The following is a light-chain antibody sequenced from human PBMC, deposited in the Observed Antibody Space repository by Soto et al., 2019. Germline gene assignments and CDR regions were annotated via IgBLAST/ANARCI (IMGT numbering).Light chain of an antibody. CDR2: SND. Sequence: QSVLTQPPSASGTPGQRVTISCSGSSSNIGSNTVTWYQHLPGMAPKLLIYSNDQRPSGVPDRFSGSKSGTSASLAISGLQSEDEADYYCASWDDSRKGVVFGGGTKLTVL. CDR1: SSNIGSNT. V-gene: IGLV1-44*01. CDR3: ASWDDSRKGVV. J-gene: IGLJ2*01.